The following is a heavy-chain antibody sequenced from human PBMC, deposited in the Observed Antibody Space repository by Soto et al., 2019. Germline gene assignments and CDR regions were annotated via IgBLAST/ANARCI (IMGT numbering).Heavy chain of an antibody. CDR1: GFTVSSNY. J-gene: IGHJ6*02. V-gene: IGHV3-66*01. D-gene: IGHD2-21*01. Sequence: EVQLVESGGGLVQPGGSLRLSCAASGFTVSSNYMSWVRQAPGKGLEWVSVIYSGGSTYYADSVKGRFTISRDNSKNTLYLQMNSLRAEDTAVYYCARGHSTIHRYYYYGMDVWGQGTTVTVSS. CDR3: ARGHSTIHRYYYYGMDV. CDR2: IYSGGST.